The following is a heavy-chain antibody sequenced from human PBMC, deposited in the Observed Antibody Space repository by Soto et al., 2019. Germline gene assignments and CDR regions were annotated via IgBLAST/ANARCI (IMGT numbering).Heavy chain of an antibody. J-gene: IGHJ2*01. CDR2: INSASSYI. D-gene: IGHD2-15*01. CDR1: GFTFSIYS. V-gene: IGHV3-21*01. CDR3: ARSDGVAGNWYFDL. Sequence: GGSLRLSCAASGFTFSIYSVAWVRQAPGKGLEWVASINSASSYIYYAVSVQGRFTISRDNGKKSLYLQMDSLRAEDTAVYYCARSDGVAGNWYFDLWGRGALVTVSS.